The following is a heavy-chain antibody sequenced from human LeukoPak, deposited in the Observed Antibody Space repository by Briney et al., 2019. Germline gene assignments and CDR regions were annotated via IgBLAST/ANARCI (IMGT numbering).Heavy chain of an antibody. CDR2: INPNSGGT. Sequence: ASVKVSCKASGYTFSCYYMHWVRQAPGQGLEWMGWINPNSGGTNYAQKFQGRVTMTRDTSISTAYMELSRLRSDDTAVYYCARYYSGSYWVDYWGQGTLVTVSS. CDR1: GYTFSCYY. CDR3: ARYYSGSYWVDY. J-gene: IGHJ4*02. D-gene: IGHD1-26*01. V-gene: IGHV1-2*02.